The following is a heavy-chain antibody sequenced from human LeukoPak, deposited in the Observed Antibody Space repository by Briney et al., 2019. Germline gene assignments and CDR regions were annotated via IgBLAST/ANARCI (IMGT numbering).Heavy chain of an antibody. J-gene: IGHJ4*02. CDR3: ARRGSRYFDY. V-gene: IGHV4-38-2*01. CDR1: GYSISSGYY. CDR2: IYHSGST. Sequence: SETLSLTCAVSGYSISSGYYWGWIRQPPGKGLEWIGSIYHSGSTYYNPSLKSRVTISVDTSKNQFSLKLSSVTAAHKTAYYCARRGSRYFDYWGQGTLVTVSS.